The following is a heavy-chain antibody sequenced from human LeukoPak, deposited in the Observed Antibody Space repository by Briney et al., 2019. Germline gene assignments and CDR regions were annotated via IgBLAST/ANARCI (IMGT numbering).Heavy chain of an antibody. V-gene: IGHV3-11*01. CDR1: GFTFSSYW. Sequence: PGGSLRLSCAASGFTFSSYWMSWIRQAPGKGLEWVPYISSSGSTIYYADSVKGRFTISRDNAKNSLYLQMNSLRAEDTAVYYCAREGRVGATSRYYYYGMDVWGQGTTVTVSS. CDR2: ISSSGSTI. D-gene: IGHD1-26*01. J-gene: IGHJ6*02. CDR3: AREGRVGATSRYYYYGMDV.